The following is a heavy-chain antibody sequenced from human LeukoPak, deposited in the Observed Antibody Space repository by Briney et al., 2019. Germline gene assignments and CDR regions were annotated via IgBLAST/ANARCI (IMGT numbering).Heavy chain of an antibody. CDR1: GFTFSNAW. CDR2: IKSKTDGGTT. V-gene: IGHV3-15*01. CDR3: TTFRRDMLTGSRNDY. Sequence: GGSLRLSCAASGFTFSNAWMSWVRQAPGKGLEWVGRIKSKTDGGTTDYAAPVKGRFTISRDDSKNTLHLQMNSLKTEDTAVYYCTTFRRDMLTGSRNDYWGQGTLVTVSS. J-gene: IGHJ4*02. D-gene: IGHD3-9*01.